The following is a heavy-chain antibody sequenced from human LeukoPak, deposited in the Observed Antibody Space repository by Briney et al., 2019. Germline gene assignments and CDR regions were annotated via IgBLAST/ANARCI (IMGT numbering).Heavy chain of an antibody. D-gene: IGHD2-21*01. CDR1: GFSFGSYW. V-gene: IGHV3-7*01. CDR2: IKEDGSEK. CDR3: ARLGLGGYSYSLDY. Sequence: PGGPLRLSCTASGFSFGSYWMNWVRQAPGKGLEWVANIKEDGSEKYYVDSVKGRFTISRDSAKNALYLQMNSLRAEDTAVYYCARLGLGGYSYSLDYWGQGTLVTVSS. J-gene: IGHJ4*02.